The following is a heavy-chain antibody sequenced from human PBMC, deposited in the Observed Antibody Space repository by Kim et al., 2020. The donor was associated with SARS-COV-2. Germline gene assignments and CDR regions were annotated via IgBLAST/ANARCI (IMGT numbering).Heavy chain of an antibody. J-gene: IGHJ4*02. CDR3: ARGGDWGSFDY. CDR2: IKQDESEK. V-gene: IGHV3-7*01. CDR1: GFTFSDYW. D-gene: IGHD2-21*02. Sequence: GGSLRLSCAASGFTFSDYWMSWVRQAPGKGLEWVAHIKQDESEKYYVDSVKGRFTISRDNAKNSLYLQMNSLRAEDTAVYYCARGGDWGSFDYWGQGTLVTFSS.